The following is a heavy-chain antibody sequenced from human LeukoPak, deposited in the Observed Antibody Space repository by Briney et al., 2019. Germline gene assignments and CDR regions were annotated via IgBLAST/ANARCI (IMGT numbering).Heavy chain of an antibody. J-gene: IGHJ5*02. D-gene: IGHD3-22*01. CDR3: ARHVGYYYDSSGSWFDP. Sequence: PSETLSLTCTVSGGSISSYYWSWIRQPPGKGLEWIGYIYTSGSTNYNPSLKSRVTISVDTSKNKFSLKLISVLAADTAVYYAARHVGYYYDSSGSWFDPWGQGTLVTVSS. CDR1: GGSISSYY. V-gene: IGHV4-4*09. CDR2: IYTSGST.